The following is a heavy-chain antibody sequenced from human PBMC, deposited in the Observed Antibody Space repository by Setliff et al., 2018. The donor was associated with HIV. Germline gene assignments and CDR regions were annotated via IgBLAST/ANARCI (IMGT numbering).Heavy chain of an antibody. D-gene: IGHD2-15*01. CDR1: GDSISNYY. CDR2: IYTTGST. V-gene: IGHV4-4*08. Sequence: PSETLSLTCTVSGDSISNYYWSWVRQPPGKGLEWIGYIYTTGSTNYNPSLKSRLTISVDTSKNQFSLKLSSVTAADTAVYYCARARRAGSGPKYFQHWGQGTLVTVSS. J-gene: IGHJ1*01. CDR3: ARARRAGSGPKYFQH.